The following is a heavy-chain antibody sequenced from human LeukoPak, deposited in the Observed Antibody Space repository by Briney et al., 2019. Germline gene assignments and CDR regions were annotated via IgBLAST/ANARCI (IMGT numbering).Heavy chain of an antibody. V-gene: IGHV3-15*01. J-gene: IGHJ3*02. Sequence: PGGSLRLSCAASGFTFSNAWMSWVRQAPGKGLEWVGRIKRKTDGGTTDYAAPVKGRYTISRDDSKNTLYLQMNSLKTEDTAVYYRTTNDAFDIWGQGTMVTVSS. CDR2: IKRKTDGGTT. CDR1: GFTFSNAW. CDR3: TTNDAFDI.